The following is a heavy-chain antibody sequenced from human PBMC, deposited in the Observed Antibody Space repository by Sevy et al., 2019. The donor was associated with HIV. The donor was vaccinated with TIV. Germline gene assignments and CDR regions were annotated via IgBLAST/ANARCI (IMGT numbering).Heavy chain of an antibody. D-gene: IGHD3-10*01. Sequence: GGSLRLPCTASGFTFSRYAMHWVRQAPGKGLEWVAVISYDGSNKYYADSVKGRFTISRDNSKNTLYLQMNSLKTEDTAVYYCARAMYYYDSGDWGQGTPVTVSS. V-gene: IGHV3-30*04. CDR1: GFTFSRYA. CDR3: ARAMYYYDSGD. J-gene: IGHJ4*02. CDR2: ISYDGSNK.